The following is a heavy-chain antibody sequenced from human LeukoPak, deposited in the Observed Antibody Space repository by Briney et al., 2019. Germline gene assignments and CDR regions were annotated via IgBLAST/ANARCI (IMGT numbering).Heavy chain of an antibody. V-gene: IGHV4-59*01. CDR2: IYYSGST. CDR3: ARGFTMGSNWFDP. CDR1: GGSISSYY. Sequence: SETLSLTCTVSGGSISSYYWSWIRQPPGKGLEWIGYIYYSGSTNYNPFLKSRVTISVDTSKNQFSLKLSSVTAADTAVYYCARGFTMGSNWFDPWGQGTLVTVSS. D-gene: IGHD3-10*01. J-gene: IGHJ5*02.